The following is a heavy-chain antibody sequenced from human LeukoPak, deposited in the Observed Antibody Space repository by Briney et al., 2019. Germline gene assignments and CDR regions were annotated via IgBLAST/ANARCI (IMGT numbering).Heavy chain of an antibody. CDR1: GFTFSSYW. V-gene: IGHV3-74*01. CDR2: INSDESST. CDR3: AGWYGGY. J-gene: IGHJ4*02. Sequence: QSGGSLRLSCAASGFTFSSYWMHWVRQAPGKGLVWVSRINSDESSTDYVDSVKGRFTTSRDIAKNSLYLQMNSLRVEDTAVYYCAGWYGGYWGQGTLVTVSS. D-gene: IGHD6-19*01.